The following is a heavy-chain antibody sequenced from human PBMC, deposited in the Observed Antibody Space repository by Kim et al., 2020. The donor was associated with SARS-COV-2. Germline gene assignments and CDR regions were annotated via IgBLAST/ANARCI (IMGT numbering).Heavy chain of an antibody. CDR3: ATARISRRLLWFGDRNPNWFDP. Sequence: ASVKVSCKVSGYTLTELSMHWVRQAPGKGLEWMGGFDPEDGETIYAQKFQGRVTMTEDTSTDTAYMELSSLRSEDTAVYYCATARISRRLLWFGDRNPNWFDPWGQGTLVTVSS. J-gene: IGHJ5*02. D-gene: IGHD3-10*01. CDR1: GYTLTELS. CDR2: FDPEDGET. V-gene: IGHV1-24*01.